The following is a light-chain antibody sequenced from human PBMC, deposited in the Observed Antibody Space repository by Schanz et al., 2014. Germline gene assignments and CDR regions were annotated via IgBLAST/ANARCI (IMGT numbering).Light chain of an antibody. V-gene: IGLV2-8*01. CDR2: EVT. CDR3: LLSYGGGRSV. J-gene: IGLJ2*01. CDR1: SSDIGGYNY. Sequence: QSALTQPPSASGSPGQSVTISCTGTSSDIGGYNYVSWYQQHPGEAPKLMLDEVTKRPSGVPDRFSGSKSGTSASLAISGLRSEDEADYYCLLSYGGGRSVFGGGTKVTVL.